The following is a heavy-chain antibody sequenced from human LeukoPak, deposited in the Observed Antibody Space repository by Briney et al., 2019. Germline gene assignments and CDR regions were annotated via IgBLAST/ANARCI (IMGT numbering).Heavy chain of an antibody. J-gene: IGHJ4*02. CDR1: GFTFSSYW. CDR2: IKQDGSEK. CDR3: ARDYYGSGSYYNRGFDY. V-gene: IGHV3-7*03. Sequence: PGGSLRLSCAASGFTFSSYWMSWVRQAPGKGLEWVANIKQDGSEKYNVDSVKGRFTISRDNAKNSLYLQMNSLRAEDTAVYYCARDYYGSGSYYNRGFDYWGQGTLVTVSS. D-gene: IGHD3-10*01.